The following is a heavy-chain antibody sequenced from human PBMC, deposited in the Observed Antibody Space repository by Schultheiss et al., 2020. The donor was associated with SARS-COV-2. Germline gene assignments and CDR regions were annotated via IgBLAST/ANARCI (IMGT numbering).Heavy chain of an antibody. V-gene: IGHV3-48*04. CDR1: GFTFSSYW. CDR2: ISSSGSTI. CDR3: ARDSGWYGHGMDV. Sequence: GGSLRLSCAASGFTFSSYWMSWVRQAPGKGLEWLSYISSSGSTIYYADSVKGRFTISRDNAKNSLFLQMNSLRAEDTAVYYCARDSGWYGHGMDVWGQGTTVTVSS. D-gene: IGHD6-13*01. J-gene: IGHJ6*02.